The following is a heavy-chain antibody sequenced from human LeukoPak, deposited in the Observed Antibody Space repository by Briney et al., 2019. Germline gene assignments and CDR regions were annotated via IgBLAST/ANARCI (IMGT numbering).Heavy chain of an antibody. D-gene: IGHD3-10*01. CDR3: ARAQSYYYGSGSLDY. CDR1: GESSIGYY. CDR2: IYTSGST. V-gene: IGHV4-59*10. Sequence: SETLSLTCAVYGESSIGYYWSWIRQPAGKGLEWIGRIYTSGSTNYNPSLKSRVTMSVDTSKNQFSLKLSSVTAADTAVYYCARAQSYYYGSGSLDYWGQGTLVTVSS. J-gene: IGHJ4*02.